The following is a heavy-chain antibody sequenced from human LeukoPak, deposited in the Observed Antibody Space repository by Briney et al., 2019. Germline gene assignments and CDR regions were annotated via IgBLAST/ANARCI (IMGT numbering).Heavy chain of an antibody. J-gene: IGHJ6*03. CDR3: ARAWTAPPEYYYYYYMDV. CDR2: IKQDGSEK. D-gene: IGHD3/OR15-3a*01. CDR1: GFTFSSYV. Sequence: GGSLRLSCAASGFTFSSYVMSWVRQAPGKGLEWVANIKQDGSEKYYVDSVKGRFTISRDNAKNSLYLQMNSLRAEDTAVYYCARAWTAPPEYYYYYYMDVWGKGTTVTISS. V-gene: IGHV3-7*01.